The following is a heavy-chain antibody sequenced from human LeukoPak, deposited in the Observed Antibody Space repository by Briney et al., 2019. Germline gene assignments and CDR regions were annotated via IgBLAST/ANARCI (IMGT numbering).Heavy chain of an antibody. V-gene: IGHV3-30*18. CDR3: AKDLKGYCSGGSCGPFDY. J-gene: IGHJ4*02. CDR1: GFTFSSYG. D-gene: IGHD2-15*01. Sequence: GGSLRLSCAASGFTFSSYGMHWVRQAPGKGLEWVAVISYDGSNKYYADSVKGRFTISRDNSKNTLYLQMNSLRAEDTAVYYCAKDLKGYCSGGSCGPFDYWGQGSLVTVYS. CDR2: ISYDGSNK.